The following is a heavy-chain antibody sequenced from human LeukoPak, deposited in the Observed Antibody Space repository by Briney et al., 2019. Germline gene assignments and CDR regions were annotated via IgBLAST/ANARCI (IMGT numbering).Heavy chain of an antibody. CDR3: ARLSSSWYFDY. Sequence: SETLSLTCTVSGGSISSYYWSWIRQPPGKGLEWIGYIHHSGSTNYNPSLKSRVTIAVDTSKNQFSLKLSSVTAADTAVYYCARLSSSWYFDYWGQGTLVTVSS. D-gene: IGHD6-13*01. CDR2: IHHSGST. V-gene: IGHV4-59*08. J-gene: IGHJ4*02. CDR1: GGSISSYY.